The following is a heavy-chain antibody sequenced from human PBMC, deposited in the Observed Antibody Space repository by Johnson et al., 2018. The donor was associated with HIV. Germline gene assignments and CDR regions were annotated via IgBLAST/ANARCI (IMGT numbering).Heavy chain of an antibody. V-gene: IGHV3-30*07. Sequence: QMQLVESGGGVVQPGESLRLACAASGFTFKNSVMHWVSQAPGKGLEWVAVLSYDGSNKYYADSVKGRFTISRDNSKNTLYVQMNSLRAEDTAVYYCARDSAGIVGGTEGFDMWGQGTMVTVSS. CDR3: ARDSAGIVGGTEGFDM. CDR1: GFTFKNSV. J-gene: IGHJ3*02. CDR2: LSYDGSNK. D-gene: IGHD1-26*01.